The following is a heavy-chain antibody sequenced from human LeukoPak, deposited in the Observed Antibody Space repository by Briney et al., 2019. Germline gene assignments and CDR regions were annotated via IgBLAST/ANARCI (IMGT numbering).Heavy chain of an antibody. CDR1: GYTFTSYG. J-gene: IGHJ4*02. V-gene: IGHV1-18*01. CDR3: ARDRGRFLEWPGDY. Sequence: ASVKVSCKASGYTFTSYGISWVRQAPGQGLEWMGWTSAYNGNTNYAQKLQGRVTMTTDTSTSTAYMELRSLRSDDTAVYYCARDRGRFLEWPGDYWGQGTLVTVSS. D-gene: IGHD3-3*01. CDR2: TSAYNGNT.